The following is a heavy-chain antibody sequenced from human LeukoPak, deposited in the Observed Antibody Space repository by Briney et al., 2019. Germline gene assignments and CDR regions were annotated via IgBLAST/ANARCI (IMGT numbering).Heavy chain of an antibody. D-gene: IGHD4-11*01. CDR2: VSVSGGST. CDR3: ATLGTYRSRAPYYFDY. CDR1: GFTFSTYA. V-gene: IGHV3-23*01. J-gene: IGHJ4*02. Sequence: GGSLRLSCAASGFTFSTYAMGWVRQAPGKGLEWVSSVSVSGGSTYYADSVKGRFTISRDNSKSTLYLQMNSLRAEDTAVYYCATLGTYRSRAPYYFDYWGQGTLVTVSS.